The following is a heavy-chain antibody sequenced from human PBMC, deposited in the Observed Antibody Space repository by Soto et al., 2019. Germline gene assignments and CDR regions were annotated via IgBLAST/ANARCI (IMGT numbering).Heavy chain of an antibody. CDR3: ARDLQAGTDNVNWFAP. CDR2: IAYDGSNR. V-gene: IGHV3-30*04. J-gene: IGHJ5*02. Sequence: QVQLVESGGGVVQPGSSLRLSCAACGFSISRSAMHWVRQAPGKGLEWVAVIAYDGSNRWYADSAKGRFTISRDNSKNTVYLQMSSLRGEDTAVYYCARDLQAGTDNVNWFAPWGQGTLVTVSS. D-gene: IGHD1-1*01. CDR1: GFSISRSA.